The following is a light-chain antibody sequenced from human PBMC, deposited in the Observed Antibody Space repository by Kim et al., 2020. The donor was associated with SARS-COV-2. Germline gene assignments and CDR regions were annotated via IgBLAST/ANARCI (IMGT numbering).Light chain of an antibody. CDR2: DAS. Sequence: SVGDRVTITCQASQDINNYLNWFQQRPGRAPKLLIYDASNLETGVPTRFSGSGSGTYFSFTISSLQPEDVATYYCQHYDDLPSLTFGGGTKVDIK. J-gene: IGKJ4*01. CDR1: QDINNY. CDR3: QHYDDLPSLT. V-gene: IGKV1-33*01.